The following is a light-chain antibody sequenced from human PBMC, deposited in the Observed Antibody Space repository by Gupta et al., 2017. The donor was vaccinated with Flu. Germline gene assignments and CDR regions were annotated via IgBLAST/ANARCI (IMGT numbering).Light chain of an antibody. CDR1: KSISGY. Sequence: GEGVPITRPTRKSISGYLDWYQQKPGQAPKLLIYGASSLPSGVPDRFSGSGSGTDFTLTISSLQPEDFAIYYCQQNDSTPLTFGGGTKLEIK. J-gene: IGKJ4*01. V-gene: IGKV1-39*01. CDR3: QQNDSTPLT. CDR2: GAS.